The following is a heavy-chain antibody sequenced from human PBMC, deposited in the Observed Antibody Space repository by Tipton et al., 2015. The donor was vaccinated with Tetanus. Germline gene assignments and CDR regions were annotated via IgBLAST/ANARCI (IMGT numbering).Heavy chain of an antibody. D-gene: IGHD3-16*02. CDR3: ARVRLLGELSHCYGMDV. J-gene: IGHJ6*04. Sequence: SLRLSCAASGFTFSGSAMHWVRQASGKGLEWVSYITTSSSTIYYADSVKGRFTISRDNAKNSLYLQMSSLRVEDTAVYYCARVRLLGELSHCYGMDVWGGGTTVTFSS. V-gene: IGHV3-48*01. CDR2: ITTSSSTI. CDR1: GFTFSGSA.